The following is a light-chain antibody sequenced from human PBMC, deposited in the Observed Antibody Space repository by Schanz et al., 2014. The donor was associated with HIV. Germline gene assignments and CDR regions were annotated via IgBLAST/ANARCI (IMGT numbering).Light chain of an antibody. J-gene: IGKJ3*01. Sequence: EIVMTQSPGTLSVSPGERATLSCRASQSVSSYSLAWYQQKPGQAPRLLIYSASSRATGIPDRFSGSGSGTDFTITISRLEPEDFAVYYCQHYGSSFGPGTKVDI. CDR3: QHYGSS. CDR1: QSVSSYS. V-gene: IGKV3-20*01. CDR2: SAS.